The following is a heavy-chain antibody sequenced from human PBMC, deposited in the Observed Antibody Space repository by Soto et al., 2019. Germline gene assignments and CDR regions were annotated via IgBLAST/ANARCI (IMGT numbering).Heavy chain of an antibody. CDR1: GYSFAGYW. J-gene: IGHJ4*02. V-gene: IGHV5-10-1*01. CDR2: IDPSDSQT. CDR3: ARRLYQHDKGPNFQSYFYS. D-gene: IGHD6-25*01. Sequence: GESLKISCKGSGYSFAGYWITWVRQKPGKGLEWMGRIDPSDSQTYYSPSFRGHVTISATKSITTVFLQWSSLRASDTALYYCARRLYQHDKGPNFQSYFYSWGQRNPVTVSS.